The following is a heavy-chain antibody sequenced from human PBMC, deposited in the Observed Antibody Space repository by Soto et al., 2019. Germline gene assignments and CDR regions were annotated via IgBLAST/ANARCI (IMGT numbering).Heavy chain of an antibody. CDR2: ISLYNGDT. D-gene: IGHD2-2*02. J-gene: IGHJ5*02. CDR3: ARDRGYCSSTSCYIDCFDP. V-gene: IGHV1-18*01. Sequence: ASVKVTCKDSGYMIISYCINWVRQAPRKALKWMGCISLYNGDTKYAQNLQGRVTMTTDTSTSTAYMEMRSLRSDDTAVYYCARDRGYCSSTSCYIDCFDPWGKGTLVTVSS. CDR1: GYMIISYC.